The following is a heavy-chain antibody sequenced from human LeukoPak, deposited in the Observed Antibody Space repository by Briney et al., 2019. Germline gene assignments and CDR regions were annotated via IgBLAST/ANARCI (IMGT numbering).Heavy chain of an antibody. V-gene: IGHV3-48*01. CDR2: ISSSSSTI. D-gene: IGHD3-10*02. Sequence: GGSLRLSCAASGFTFSSYSMNWVRQAPGKGLEWVSYISSSSSTIYYADSVKGRFTISRDNSKNTLYLQMNSLRAEDTAVYYCARDYVRKGFDYWGQGTLVTVSS. CDR3: ARDYVRKGFDY. J-gene: IGHJ4*02. CDR1: GFTFSSYS.